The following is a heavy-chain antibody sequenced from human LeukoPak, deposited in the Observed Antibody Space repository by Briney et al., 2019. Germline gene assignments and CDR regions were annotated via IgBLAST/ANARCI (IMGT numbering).Heavy chain of an antibody. CDR3: ARRERGSTVTTLFYYFDY. CDR2: ISSSSTYT. Sequence: GGSLRLSCAASGFTFSSYGMHWVRQAPGKGLEWVSYISSSSTYTNYADSVKGRFTISRDNAKNSLYLQMNSLRAEDTAVYYCARRERGSTVTTLFYYFDYWGQGTLVTVSS. D-gene: IGHD4-11*01. CDR1: GFTFSSYG. J-gene: IGHJ4*02. V-gene: IGHV3-21*05.